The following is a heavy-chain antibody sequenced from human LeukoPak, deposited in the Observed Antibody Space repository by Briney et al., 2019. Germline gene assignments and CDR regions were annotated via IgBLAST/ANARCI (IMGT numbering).Heavy chain of an antibody. Sequence: SETLSLTCTVSGDSISSTTYYWGWIRQPPGKGLEWIGSIYYSGTTYYNPSLKSRVTISVDTSKNQFSLKLSSVTAADTAVYYCARANDYYDSSGYAFDIWGQGTMVTVSS. D-gene: IGHD3-22*01. CDR3: ARANDYYDSSGYAFDI. CDR2: IYYSGTT. J-gene: IGHJ3*02. CDR1: GDSISSTTYY. V-gene: IGHV4-39*07.